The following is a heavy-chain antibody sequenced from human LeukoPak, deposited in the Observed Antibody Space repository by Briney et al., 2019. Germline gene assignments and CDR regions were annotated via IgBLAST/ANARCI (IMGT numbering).Heavy chain of an antibody. CDR2: IYYSGST. CDR1: GGSISSYY. Sequence: PSETLSLTCTVSGGSISSYYWSWIRQPPGKGLECIGYIYYSGSTNYNPSLKSRVTISVDTSKNQFSLRLNSVTAADTAVYYCARDRYGFAFDIWGQGTMVTVSS. J-gene: IGHJ3*02. D-gene: IGHD3-16*02. V-gene: IGHV4-59*01. CDR3: ARDRYGFAFDI.